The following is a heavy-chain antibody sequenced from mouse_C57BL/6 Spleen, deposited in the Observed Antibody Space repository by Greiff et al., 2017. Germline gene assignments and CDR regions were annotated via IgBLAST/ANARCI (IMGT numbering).Heavy chain of an antibody. J-gene: IGHJ3*01. CDR2: IDPETGGT. V-gene: IGHV1-15*01. CDR1: GYTFTDYE. Sequence: QVQLQQSGAELVRPGASVTLSCKASGYTFTDYEMHWVKQTPVHGLEWIGAIDPETGGTAYNQKFKGKAILTADKSSSTAYMELRSLTSEDSAVYYCTRGFITTTSSFAYWGQGTLVTVSA. D-gene: IGHD1-1*01. CDR3: TRGFITTTSSFAY.